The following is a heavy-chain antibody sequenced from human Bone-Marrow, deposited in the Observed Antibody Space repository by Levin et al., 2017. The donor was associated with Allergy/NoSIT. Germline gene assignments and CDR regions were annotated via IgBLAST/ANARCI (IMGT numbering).Heavy chain of an antibody. Sequence: PAASVKVSCKTSGYTFTDYYIHWVRQAPGRGLQWMGWINPLTGAADLAQKFQGRVTITRDTSIKTAYMELTSLTSGDTAIYYCATISYGPSQSDYWGPGTLVTVSS. CDR3: ATISYGPSQSDY. CDR2: INPLTGAA. V-gene: IGHV1-2*02. CDR1: GYTFTDYY. J-gene: IGHJ4*02. D-gene: IGHD3-16*01.